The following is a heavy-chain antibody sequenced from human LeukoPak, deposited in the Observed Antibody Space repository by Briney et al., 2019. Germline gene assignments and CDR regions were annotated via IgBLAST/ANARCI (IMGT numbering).Heavy chain of an antibody. D-gene: IGHD4-17*01. V-gene: IGHV4-38-2*02. CDR3: VRVAYGDYTIPNFDY. Sequence: SETLSLTCTVSGFSISSGSYWGWIRQPPGKGLEWIGSVYHSGSTYHNPSLKSRVTLSVDTSKNQFSLKLSSVTAADTAVYYCVRVAYGDYTIPNFDYWGQGTLVTVSS. CDR2: VYHSGST. CDR1: GFSISSGSY. J-gene: IGHJ4*02.